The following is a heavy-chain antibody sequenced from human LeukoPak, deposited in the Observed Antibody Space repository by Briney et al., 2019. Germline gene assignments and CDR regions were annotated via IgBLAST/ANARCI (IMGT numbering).Heavy chain of an antibody. CDR1: GFSFTNAW. V-gene: IGHV3-15*01. CDR2: IKSNIDGGTT. J-gene: IGHJ4*02. Sequence: GGSLRLSCAASGFSFTNAWMVWVRQAPGKGLEWVGRIKSNIDGGTTDFAAPVKGRFAISRDDLAGTLYLQMNSLKTEDTGVYYCTTDFSHFDLSRGYYSYWGQGSLVTVSS. CDR3: TTDFSHFDLSRGYYSY. D-gene: IGHD3-3*01.